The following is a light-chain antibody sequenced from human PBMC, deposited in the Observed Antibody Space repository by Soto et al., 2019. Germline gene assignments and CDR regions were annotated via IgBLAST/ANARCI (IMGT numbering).Light chain of an antibody. CDR3: LQHNSYPRT. CDR1: QGIRND. V-gene: IGKV1-17*01. J-gene: IGKJ1*01. CDR2: LTY. Sequence: IQLTHSPSSLSASVVYIVTITFRASQGIRNDLASYQQKPGKAPKRLIYLTYSLQTGVPSRFSGSGSGTDFSLTISSLQPEDSATYFCLQHNSYPRTFGQGTKVDIK.